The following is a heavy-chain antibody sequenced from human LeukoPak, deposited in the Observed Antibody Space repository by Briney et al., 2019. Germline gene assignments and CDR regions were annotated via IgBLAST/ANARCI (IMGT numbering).Heavy chain of an antibody. CDR1: GGSISSSSYY. CDR2: IYYSGST. CDR3: ARGVVLTGYPLDF. Sequence: TTSETLSLTCTVSGGSISSSSYYWGWIRQPPGKGLEWIGSIYYSGSTYYNPSLKSRVTISIDTSKKQFSLKLSSVTAADTAVYYCARGVVLTGYPLDFWGRGTLVTVSS. D-gene: IGHD3-9*01. J-gene: IGHJ4*02. V-gene: IGHV4-39*07.